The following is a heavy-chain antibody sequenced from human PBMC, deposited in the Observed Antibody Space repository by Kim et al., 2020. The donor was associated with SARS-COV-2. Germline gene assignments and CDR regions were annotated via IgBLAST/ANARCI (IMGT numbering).Heavy chain of an antibody. J-gene: IGHJ2*01. Sequence: GESLKISCKGSGYSFTSYWIGWVRQMPGKGLEWMGIIYPGDSDTRYSPSFQGQVTISADKSISTAYLQWSSLKASDTAMYYCARRGGYCSGGRSSCWYFDLWGRGTLVTVSS. CDR2: IYPGDSDT. V-gene: IGHV5-51*01. D-gene: IGHD2-15*01. CDR3: ARRGGYCSGGRSSCWYFDL. CDR1: GYSFTSYW.